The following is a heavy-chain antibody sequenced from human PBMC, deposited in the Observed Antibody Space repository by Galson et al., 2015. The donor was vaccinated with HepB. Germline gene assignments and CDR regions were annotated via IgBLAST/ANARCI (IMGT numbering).Heavy chain of an antibody. V-gene: IGHV4-4*02. CDR1: GDSISSDSW. CDR2: IYHSGGT. Sequence: ETLSLTCAVSGDSISSDSWWSWVRQPPGEGLEWIGEIYHSGGTNYRPSLKSRVTISVDKSKNLFSLKLTLVTAADTAVYYCARAKEGRGYFDYWGQGTLVTVSS. J-gene: IGHJ4*02. CDR3: ARAKEGRGYFDY. D-gene: IGHD3-10*01.